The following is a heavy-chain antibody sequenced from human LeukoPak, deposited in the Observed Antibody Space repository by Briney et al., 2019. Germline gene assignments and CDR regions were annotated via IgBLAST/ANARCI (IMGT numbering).Heavy chain of an antibody. Sequence: PGGSLRLSCVASGFTFGSDWMHWVRQAPGKGPVWVSSITSSSSSIYSADSVKGRLTISRDNAKNSLYLEMNSLRDEDAAVYYCARDLAWGAYWGQGTLVTVSS. CDR2: ITSSSSSI. D-gene: IGHD4/OR15-4a*01. J-gene: IGHJ4*02. CDR1: GFTFGSDW. V-gene: IGHV3-21*01. CDR3: ARDLAWGAY.